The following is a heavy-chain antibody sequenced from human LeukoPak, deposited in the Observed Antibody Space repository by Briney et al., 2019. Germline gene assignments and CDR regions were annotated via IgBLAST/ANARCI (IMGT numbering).Heavy chain of an antibody. CDR1: GGTFISYA. V-gene: IGHV1-69*05. CDR2: SIPIFGRA. J-gene: IGHJ4*02. CDR3: ARELSVQEAMTSGK. D-gene: IGHD5-18*01. Sequence: GASVKVSCKASGGTFISYAISWVGQAPGQGREWRGRSIPIFGRAKYAQKFQGRGTSTTDEDTSTDYMELRRQRDEDTAVYYCARELSVQEAMTSGKWGQGTLVTVSS.